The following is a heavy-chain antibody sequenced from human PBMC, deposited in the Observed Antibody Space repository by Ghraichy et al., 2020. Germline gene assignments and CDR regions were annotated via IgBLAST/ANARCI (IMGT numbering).Heavy chain of an antibody. CDR3: AKQPSRASWLAHNEIDY. Sequence: GGSLRLSCAASGFTFSSYAMSWVRQAPGKGLEWVSAISGSGGSTYYADSVKGRFTISRDNSKNTLYLQMNSLRAEDTAVYYCAKQPSRASWLAHNEIDYWGQGTLVTVSS. D-gene: IGHD6-19*01. CDR2: ISGSGGST. CDR1: GFTFSSYA. V-gene: IGHV3-23*01. J-gene: IGHJ4*02.